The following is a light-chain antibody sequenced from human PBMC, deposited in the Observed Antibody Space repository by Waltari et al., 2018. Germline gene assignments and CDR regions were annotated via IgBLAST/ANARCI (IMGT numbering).Light chain of an antibody. CDR2: SDN. Sequence: QSVLTQPPSTSGTPGQRVTISCSGSGSNIGTHSVKWYQQLPGTAPKLLIYSDNTRPSGVPDRFSGSKSGTSASLAISGLQSEDEADYYCAAWDDSLNGVIFGGGTKLTVL. CDR1: GSNIGTHS. CDR3: AAWDDSLNGVI. J-gene: IGLJ2*01. V-gene: IGLV1-44*01.